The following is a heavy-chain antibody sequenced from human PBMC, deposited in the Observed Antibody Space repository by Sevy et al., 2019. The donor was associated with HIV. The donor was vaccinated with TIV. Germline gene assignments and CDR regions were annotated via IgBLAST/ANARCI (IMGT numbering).Heavy chain of an antibody. D-gene: IGHD3-22*01. CDR1: GGSISSGGYY. Sequence: SETLSLTCTVSGGSISSGGYYWSWIRQHPGKGLEWIGYIYYSGSTYYNPSLKSRVTISVDTSKNQFSLKLSSVTAADTVVYYCARAAYYYDSSGSHKTGRAPVEGYYYYGMDVWGQGTTVTVSS. CDR3: ARAAYYYDSSGSHKTGRAPVEGYYYYGMDV. V-gene: IGHV4-31*03. J-gene: IGHJ6*02. CDR2: IYYSGST.